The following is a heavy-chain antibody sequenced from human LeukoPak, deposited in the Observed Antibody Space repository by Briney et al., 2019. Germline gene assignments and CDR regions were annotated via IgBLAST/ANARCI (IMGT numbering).Heavy chain of an antibody. J-gene: IGHJ3*01. Sequence: SETLSLTCTVSGDSINSYYWSWIRQPPGKGLEWIGNIYYSGSANYNPSLKSRVTISLDTSKNQFSLKLSSVTAADTAAYYCAKDRSCTGSSCNVGSWGQGTMVTVSS. CDR3: AKDRSCTGSSCNVGS. V-gene: IGHV4-59*01. CDR2: IYYSGSA. D-gene: IGHD2-2*01. CDR1: GDSINSYY.